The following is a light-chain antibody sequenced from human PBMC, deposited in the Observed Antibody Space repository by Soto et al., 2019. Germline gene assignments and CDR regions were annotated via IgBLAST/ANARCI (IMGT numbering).Light chain of an antibody. CDR3: QQSYSAPLT. J-gene: IGKJ4*01. CDR2: GAS. Sequence: DLQMTQSPSSLSASVGDRVTITCRASQSIATYLNWYQQKPGKAPELLIYGASSLQSGVPSRFSGGGSGTEFTLIISSLHPEDFATYYCQQSYSAPLTFGGGTKVEIK. V-gene: IGKV1-39*01. CDR1: QSIATY.